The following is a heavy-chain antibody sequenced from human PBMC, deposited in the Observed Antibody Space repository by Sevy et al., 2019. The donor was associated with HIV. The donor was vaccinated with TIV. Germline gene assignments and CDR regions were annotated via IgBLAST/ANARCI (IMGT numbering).Heavy chain of an antibody. CDR1: GFTFSSYS. V-gene: IGHV3-48*02. CDR3: ARGREWSYYDFWSGYYRNYYYYGMDV. J-gene: IGHJ6*02. D-gene: IGHD3-3*01. Sequence: GGSLRLSCAASGFTFSSYSMNWVRQAPGKGLEWVSYISSSSSTIYYADSVKGRFTISRDNAKNSPYLQMNSLRDEDTAVYYCARGREWSYYDFWSGYYRNYYYYGMDVWGQGTTVTVSS. CDR2: ISSSSSTI.